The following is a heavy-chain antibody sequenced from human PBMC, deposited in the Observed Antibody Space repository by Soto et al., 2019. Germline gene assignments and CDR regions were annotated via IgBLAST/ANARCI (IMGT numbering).Heavy chain of an antibody. Sequence: SETLSLTCTVSGGSISSYYWSWIRQPPGKGLEWIGYIYYSGSTNYNPSLKSRVTISVDTSKNQFSLKLSSVTAADTAVYYCGRGGVYSGTYIDYWGQGTLVTVS. CDR2: IYYSGST. CDR3: GRGGVYSGTYIDY. CDR1: GGSISSYY. D-gene: IGHD1-26*01. V-gene: IGHV4-59*01. J-gene: IGHJ4*02.